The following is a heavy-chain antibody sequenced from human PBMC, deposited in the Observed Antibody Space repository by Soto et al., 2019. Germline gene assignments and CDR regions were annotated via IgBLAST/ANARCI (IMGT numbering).Heavy chain of an antibody. D-gene: IGHD4-17*01. CDR1: GDTFNKYA. Sequence: ASVKIPCKASGDTFNKYAFNWVRQPPGQGLEWMGGIIPIFGTPNYAQRVQGRVTITADESTSTAYMEMSSLRSEDTAVYYCARGIDYGGVNRIDYWGQGTLVTVSS. V-gene: IGHV1-69*13. J-gene: IGHJ4*02. CDR3: ARGIDYGGVNRIDY. CDR2: IIPIFGTP.